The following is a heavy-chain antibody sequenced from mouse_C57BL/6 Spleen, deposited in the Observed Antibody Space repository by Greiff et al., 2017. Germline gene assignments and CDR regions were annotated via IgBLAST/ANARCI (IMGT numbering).Heavy chain of an antibody. Sequence: VQLQQPGAELVMPGASVKLSCKASGYTFTSYWMHWVQQRPGQGLEWIGEIDPSDSYTNYNQKFKGKSTLTVDKSSSTAYMQLSSLTSEDSAVYYCARRGTGTGYYAMDYWGQGTSVTVSS. CDR3: ARRGTGTGYYAMDY. D-gene: IGHD4-1*01. J-gene: IGHJ4*01. CDR2: IDPSDSYT. CDR1: GYTFTSYW. V-gene: IGHV1-69*01.